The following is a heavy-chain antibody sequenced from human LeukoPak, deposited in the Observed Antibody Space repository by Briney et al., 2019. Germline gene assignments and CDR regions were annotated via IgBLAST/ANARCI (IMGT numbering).Heavy chain of an antibody. D-gene: IGHD3-10*01. CDR1: GGTFSSYA. V-gene: IGHV1-69*13. J-gene: IGHJ3*02. CDR2: IIPIFGTA. CDR3: ARRLMVRGVPNKIHAFDI. Sequence: SVKVSYKASGGTFSSYAISWVRRAPGQGLEWMGEIIPIFGTANYAQKFQGRVTITADESTSTAYMELSSLRSEDTAVYYCARRLMVRGVPNKIHAFDIWGQGTMVTVSS.